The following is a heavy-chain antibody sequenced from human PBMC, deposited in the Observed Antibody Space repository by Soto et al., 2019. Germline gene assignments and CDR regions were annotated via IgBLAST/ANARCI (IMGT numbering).Heavy chain of an antibody. J-gene: IGHJ4*02. D-gene: IGHD2-15*01. CDR2: ISRDGSHK. Sequence: GGSLRLSCAASGFTFRNYAIHWVRQAPGKGLEWVAVISRDGSHKYYLDSVKGRFTISRDNSKDTVNLLMNSLRDDDSAMYYCETSRNSDAADSFDFWGQGTLVTVSS. V-gene: IGHV3-30*04. CDR3: ETSRNSDAADSFDF. CDR1: GFTFRNYA.